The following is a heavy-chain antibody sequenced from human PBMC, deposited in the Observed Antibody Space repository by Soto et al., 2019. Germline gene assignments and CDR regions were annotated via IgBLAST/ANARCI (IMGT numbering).Heavy chain of an antibody. J-gene: IGHJ4*02. CDR3: AKWSRVGNRGFDY. Sequence: SGGSLRLSCAASGFTFSSYAMSWVRQAPGKGLEWVSAISGSGGSTYYADSVKGRFTISRDNSKNTLYLQMNSLRAEDTAVYYCAKWSRVGNRGFDYWGQGTLVTVSS. D-gene: IGHD2-2*01. CDR1: GFTFSSYA. CDR2: ISGSGGST. V-gene: IGHV3-23*01.